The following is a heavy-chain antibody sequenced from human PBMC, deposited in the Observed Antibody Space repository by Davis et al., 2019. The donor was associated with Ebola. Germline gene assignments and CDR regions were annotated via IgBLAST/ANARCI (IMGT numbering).Heavy chain of an antibody. CDR2: ISVHGDST. V-gene: IGHV3-43*02. Sequence: GGSLRLSCAVSASTFHNDAMHWVRQAPGKGLEWVSLISVHGDSTSYADAVKGRFTISRDNSKNSLYLQMNSLRTEDTAVYYCAKEIDCGGDCASNFWGQGTVVTVSS. CDR3: AKEIDCGGDCASNF. J-gene: IGHJ4*02. CDR1: ASTFHNDA. D-gene: IGHD2-21*02.